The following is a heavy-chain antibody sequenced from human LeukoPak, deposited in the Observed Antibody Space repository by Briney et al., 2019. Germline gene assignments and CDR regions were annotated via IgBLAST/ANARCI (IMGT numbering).Heavy chain of an antibody. Sequence: SETLSLTCNVFSGSISSYYWTWIRQPPGQGLEWIGNIYYNWYTNYNPSLKSRVSISVDTSKSQFSLNLTYVSAADTAVYYCARGYGYGHYYYYYGMDVWGQGTTVTVSS. D-gene: IGHD5-18*01. CDR2: IYYNWYT. J-gene: IGHJ6*02. CDR3: ARGYGYGHYYYYYGMDV. CDR1: SGSISSYY. V-gene: IGHV4-59*01.